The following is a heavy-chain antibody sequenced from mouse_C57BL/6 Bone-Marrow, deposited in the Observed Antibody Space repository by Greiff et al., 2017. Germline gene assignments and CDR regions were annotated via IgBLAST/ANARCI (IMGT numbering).Heavy chain of an antibody. CDR1: GYTFTSYW. J-gene: IGHJ1*03. D-gene: IGHD2-3*01. V-gene: IGHV1-55*01. CDR2: IYPGSGST. CDR3: AREVLYDGYYGYFDV. Sequence: QVQLQQPGAELVKPGASVKMSCKASGYTFTSYWITWVKQRPGQGLEWIGDIYPGSGSTNYNEKFKSKATLTVDTSSSTAYMQLSSLTSEDSAVYYCAREVLYDGYYGYFDVWGTGTTVTVSS.